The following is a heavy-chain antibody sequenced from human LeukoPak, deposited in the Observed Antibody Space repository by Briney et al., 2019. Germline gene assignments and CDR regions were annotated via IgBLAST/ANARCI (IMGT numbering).Heavy chain of an antibody. V-gene: IGHV3-11*01. Sequence: GGSLRLSCTASGFTFSDYYMSWIRQTPGKGLEWVSYINNNGGIIYYADSVKGRFTISRDNAKNSLSLQMNTLMADDTAVYYCAKGVAPDYWGQGTLVTVSS. CDR3: AKGVAPDY. J-gene: IGHJ4*02. CDR1: GFTFSDYY. CDR2: INNNGGII. D-gene: IGHD2-15*01.